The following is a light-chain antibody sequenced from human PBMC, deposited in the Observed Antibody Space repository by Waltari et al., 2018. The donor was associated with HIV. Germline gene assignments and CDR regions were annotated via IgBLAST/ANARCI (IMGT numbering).Light chain of an antibody. CDR1: SSDIGGYDF. J-gene: IGLJ1*01. CDR3: ISYTAGSTPSYV. Sequence: QSALTQPASVSGSPGQSITISCTGTSSDIGGYDFVSWYQQHPGKAPKLMIYEVSTRPSGVSHRFSGSKSANSASLTISGLQAEDEADYYCISYTAGSTPSYVFGTGTKVTVL. V-gene: IGLV2-14*01. CDR2: EVS.